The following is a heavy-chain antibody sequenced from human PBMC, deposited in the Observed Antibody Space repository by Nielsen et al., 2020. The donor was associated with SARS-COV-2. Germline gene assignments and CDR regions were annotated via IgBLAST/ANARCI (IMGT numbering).Heavy chain of an antibody. D-gene: IGHD4-17*01. CDR2: IHEDGSS. Sequence: GESPKTPRAALGFTVSRNYMSRVRQAPGKGLAGGSVIHEDGSSYYADSVEGRFTISRDNSKNILDLHMNSLRAEDTAVYYCVRDKDSTTENLRMDVWGQGTTVTVSS. CDR1: GFTVSRNY. J-gene: IGHJ6*02. CDR3: VRDKDSTTENLRMDV. V-gene: IGHV3-53*01.